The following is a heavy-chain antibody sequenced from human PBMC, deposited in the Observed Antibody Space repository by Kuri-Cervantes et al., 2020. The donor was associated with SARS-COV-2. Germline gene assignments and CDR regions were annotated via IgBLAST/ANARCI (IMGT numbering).Heavy chain of an antibody. CDR2: ISGSGGST. Sequence: GGSLRLSCKGSGYSFTRYWIGWVRQAPGKGLEWVSAISGSGGSTYYADSVKGRFTISRDNSKNTLYLQMNSLRAEDTAVYYCARDEDYGDYDFARFDPWGQGTLVTVSS. CDR1: GYSFTRYW. J-gene: IGHJ5*02. CDR3: ARDEDYGDYDFARFDP. D-gene: IGHD4-17*01. V-gene: IGHV3-23*01.